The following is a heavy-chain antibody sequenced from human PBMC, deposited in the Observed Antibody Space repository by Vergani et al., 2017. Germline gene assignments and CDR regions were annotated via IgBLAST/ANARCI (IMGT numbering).Heavy chain of an antibody. Sequence: EVQLVESGGGLVQPGGSLRLSCAASGFTFSSYWMSWVRQAPGKGLEWVANIKQDGSEKYYVDSVKGRFTISRDNAKNSLYLQMNSLRAEDTAVYYCARSLGCSGGSCYNYDYWGQGTLVTVSS. V-gene: IGHV3-7*01. D-gene: IGHD2-15*01. J-gene: IGHJ4*02. CDR2: IKQDGSEK. CDR3: ARSLGCSGGSCYNYDY. CDR1: GFTFSSYW.